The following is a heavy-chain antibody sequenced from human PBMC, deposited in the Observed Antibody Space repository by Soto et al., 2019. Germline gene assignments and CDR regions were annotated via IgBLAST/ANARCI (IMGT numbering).Heavy chain of an antibody. CDR2: INWNGGST. CDR1: GFTFDDYG. Sequence: EVQLVESGGDVVRPGGSLRLSCAASGFTFDDYGMSWVRQVSGKGLEWVSGINWNGGSTGYADSVKGRFTISRDNAKNTLYLQMNRLRAEDTALYRCARDRCSSNICHGAFDLWGQGTMVTLSS. D-gene: IGHD2-2*01. CDR3: ARDRCSSNICHGAFDL. J-gene: IGHJ3*01. V-gene: IGHV3-20*01.